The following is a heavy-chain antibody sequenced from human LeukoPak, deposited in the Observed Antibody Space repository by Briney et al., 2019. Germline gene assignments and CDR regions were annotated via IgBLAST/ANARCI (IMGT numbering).Heavy chain of an antibody. Sequence: ASVKVSCKASGYSFTSYWIGWVRQMPGKGLEWMGIIYPGDSDTRYSPSFQGQVTISADKSISTAYLQWSSLKASDTAMYYCARPGDGYNYVDAFDIWGQGTMVTVSS. V-gene: IGHV5-51*01. J-gene: IGHJ3*02. CDR1: GYSFTSYW. CDR3: ARPGDGYNYVDAFDI. D-gene: IGHD5-24*01. CDR2: IYPGDSDT.